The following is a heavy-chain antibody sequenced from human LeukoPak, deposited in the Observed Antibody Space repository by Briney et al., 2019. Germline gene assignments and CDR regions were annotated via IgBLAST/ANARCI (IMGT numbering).Heavy chain of an antibody. CDR3: ARAYGSGSYTLLFFDY. V-gene: IGHV1-46*01. CDR2: INPSGGST. D-gene: IGHD3-10*01. J-gene: IGHJ4*02. CDR1: AYTFTSYY. Sequence: GSVKVSCKASAYTFTSYYMHWVRQAPGQGLEWMGIINPSGGSTSYAQKFQGRVTMTRDASTSTVYMELSSLRSEDTAVYYCARAYGSGSYTLLFFDYWGQGTLVTVSS.